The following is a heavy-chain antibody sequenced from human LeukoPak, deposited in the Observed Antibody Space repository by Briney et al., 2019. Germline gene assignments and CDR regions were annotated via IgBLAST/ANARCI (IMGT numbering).Heavy chain of an antibody. CDR1: GYTFTSYD. Sequence: ASVKVSCKASGYTFTSYDINWVRQATGQGLEWMGWMNPNSGNTGYAQKFQGRVTMTRNTSISTAYMELSSLRSEDTAVYYCARAPADFDNWFDPWGQGTLVTVSS. CDR2: MNPNSGNT. V-gene: IGHV1-8*01. D-gene: IGHD3/OR15-3a*01. J-gene: IGHJ5*02. CDR3: ARAPADFDNWFDP.